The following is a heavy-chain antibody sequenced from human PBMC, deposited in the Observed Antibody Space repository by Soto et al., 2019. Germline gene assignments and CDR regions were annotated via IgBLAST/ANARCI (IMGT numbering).Heavy chain of an antibody. D-gene: IGHD6-6*01. J-gene: IGHJ5*02. V-gene: IGHV5-10-1*01. CDR3: ARHGQLALFDQ. CDR2: IDPSDSYI. Sequence: REALKISCKGSGCSFTSYWSSWVRQMPGKGLQWMGRIDPSDSYINYSPSFEGHVNISIDKSINTAYLQWSSLKASDTAIYYCARHGQLALFDQWGQGTLVTVS. CDR1: GCSFTSYW.